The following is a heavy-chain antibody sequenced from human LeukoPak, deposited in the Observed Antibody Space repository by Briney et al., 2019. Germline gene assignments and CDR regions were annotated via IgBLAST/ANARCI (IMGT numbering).Heavy chain of an antibody. Sequence: GESLKISCKGSGYTFTNYWIGWVRQIPGKGLEWMGIIFPGDSDTKYNPSFQGQITISVDRSIRTAYLQWGSLKASDTAMYYCARGGSTSYYYHGMDVWGQGTTVTVSS. CDR3: ARGGSTSYYYHGMDV. V-gene: IGHV5-51*01. J-gene: IGHJ6*02. CDR1: GYTFTNYW. D-gene: IGHD6-13*01. CDR2: IFPGDSDT.